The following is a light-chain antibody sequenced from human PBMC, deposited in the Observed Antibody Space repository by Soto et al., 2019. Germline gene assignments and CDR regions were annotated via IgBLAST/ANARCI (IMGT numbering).Light chain of an antibody. CDR2: DAS. CDR3: QQSRA. CDR1: QSITTY. J-gene: IGKJ1*01. V-gene: IGKV1-39*01. Sequence: DSQMTQSPSSLSASVGDRVTITCRASQSITTYLNWYQQKPGKAPKLLIYDASSLESGVPSRFSGSGSGTDFTLTISSLQPEDFATYYCQQSRAFGQGTKVEIK.